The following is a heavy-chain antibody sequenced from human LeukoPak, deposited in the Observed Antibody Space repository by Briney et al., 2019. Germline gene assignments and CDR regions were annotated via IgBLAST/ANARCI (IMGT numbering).Heavy chain of an antibody. CDR2: IRYDGSNK. CDR3: AEDRPIAAAGTLDY. V-gene: IGHV3-30*02. Sequence: GGSLRLSCAASGFTFSSYGMHWVRQAPGKGLEWVAFIRYDGSNKYYADSVKGRFTISRDNSKNTLYLQMNSLRAEDTAVYYCAEDRPIAAAGTLDYWGQGTLVTVSS. D-gene: IGHD6-13*01. J-gene: IGHJ4*02. CDR1: GFTFSSYG.